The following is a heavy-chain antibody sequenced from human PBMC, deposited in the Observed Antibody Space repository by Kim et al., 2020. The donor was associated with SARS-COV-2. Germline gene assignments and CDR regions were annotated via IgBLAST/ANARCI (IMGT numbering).Heavy chain of an antibody. CDR3: ARDNYDSSFYFWADY. CDR1: GFTFSRYS. V-gene: IGHV3-21*01. D-gene: IGHD3-22*01. J-gene: IGHJ4*01. CDR2: ISSEGTYI. Sequence: GGSLRLSCAASGFTFSRYSMNWVRQAPGKGLEWVSSISSEGTYIYYADSVKGRFTIFRDNAKNSLYLQMNSMRAEDTAVYYCARDNYDSSFYFWADYWG.